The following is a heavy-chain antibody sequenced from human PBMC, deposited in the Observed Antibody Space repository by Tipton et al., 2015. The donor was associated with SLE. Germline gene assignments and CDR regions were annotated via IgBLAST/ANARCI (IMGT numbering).Heavy chain of an antibody. CDR1: GFIFNNYA. V-gene: IGHV3-64*01. CDR3: ARSWELHDSHFDC. CDR2: ISATGGTT. Sequence: SLRLSCTASGFIFNNYAIHWVRQAPGKGLEYVSSISATGGTTYYAKSMKGRFTISRDNSKTTVYLQVGSLRGDDMALYYCARSWELHDSHFDCWGQGTLVSVSS. J-gene: IGHJ4*02. D-gene: IGHD1-26*01.